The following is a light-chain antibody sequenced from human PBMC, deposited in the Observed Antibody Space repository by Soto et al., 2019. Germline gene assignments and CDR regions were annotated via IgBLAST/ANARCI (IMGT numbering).Light chain of an antibody. Sequence: EIVLTQSPGPLSLSPGERATLSCRASQSFSSSYLAWYQQKPGQAPRLLIYGASSRATGIPDRFSGRGSGTDFTLTISRLEPEDFAVYYCQQYGSSPFTFGPGTKVDIK. V-gene: IGKV3-20*01. J-gene: IGKJ3*01. CDR1: QSFSSSY. CDR3: QQYGSSPFT. CDR2: GAS.